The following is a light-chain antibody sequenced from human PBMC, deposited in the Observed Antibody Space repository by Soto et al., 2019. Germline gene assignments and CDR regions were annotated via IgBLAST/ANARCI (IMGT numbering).Light chain of an antibody. V-gene: IGKV3-20*01. CDR1: QSVSSSY. J-gene: IGKJ5*01. CDR2: GAS. Sequence: EIVLTQSPGTLSLSPGERATLSCRASQSVSSSYLAWYQQKPGQAPRLLIYGASSRATGIQDRFSGSGSGTDFTLTISRLEPEDIAVYYCQQYGSSRITFGQGTRLEIK. CDR3: QQYGSSRIT.